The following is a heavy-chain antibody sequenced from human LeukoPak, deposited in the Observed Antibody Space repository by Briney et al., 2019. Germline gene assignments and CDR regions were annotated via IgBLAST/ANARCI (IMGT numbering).Heavy chain of an antibody. D-gene: IGHD6-13*01. CDR1: GFTLSSHS. CDR2: ISENGGTT. Sequence: GGSLRLSCAASGFTLSSHSMNWVRQAPGKGLEWVSGISENGGTTFYADSVKGRFTITRDNSKNTLYVQMNSLRGEDTAVYYCAKDYGPKQLVFFDSWGQGTLVTVSS. V-gene: IGHV3-23*01. CDR3: AKDYGPKQLVFFDS. J-gene: IGHJ4*02.